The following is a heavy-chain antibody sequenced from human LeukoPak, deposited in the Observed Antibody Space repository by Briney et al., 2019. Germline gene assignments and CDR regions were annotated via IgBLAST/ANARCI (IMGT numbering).Heavy chain of an antibody. CDR3: ARDIAGYYYYGMDV. Sequence: ASVKVSCKASGYTFTGYYMHWVRQAPGQGLEWMGWINPNSGGTNYAQKFQGRVTMTRDTSISTAYMELSRLRSDDTAVYYCARDIAGYYYYGMDVWGQGTTVSVSS. CDR1: GYTFTGYY. J-gene: IGHJ6*02. CDR2: INPNSGGT. D-gene: IGHD6-13*01. V-gene: IGHV1-2*02.